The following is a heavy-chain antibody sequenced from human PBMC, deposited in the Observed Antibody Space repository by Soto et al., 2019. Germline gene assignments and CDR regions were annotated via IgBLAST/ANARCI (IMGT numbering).Heavy chain of an antibody. J-gene: IGHJ4*02. D-gene: IGHD1-1*01. CDR3: ARSRTTGSTWTFDF. CDR2: IYPGDSDT. V-gene: IGHV5-51*01. CDR1: GYSFSNYW. Sequence: PGESPKISCKGSGYSFSNYWIGWVRQMPGKGLEWMGIIYPGDSDTRYSPSFQGQVTISADKSISTAYLQWRSLKASDSAMYYCARSRTTGSTWTFDFWGQENLVTVSS.